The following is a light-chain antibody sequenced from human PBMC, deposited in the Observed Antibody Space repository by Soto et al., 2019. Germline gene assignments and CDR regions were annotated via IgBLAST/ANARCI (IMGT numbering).Light chain of an antibody. CDR2: GAS. CDR3: QQPGAPIT. J-gene: IGKJ3*01. CDR1: ESVSSRF. V-gene: IGKV3-20*01. Sequence: EIVLTQSPGTLSLSPGERATLSCRASESVSSRFVAWYQQKPGQAPRLLMYGASSRATGIPDRFSDPGSGTDFTLNISRLEPEDFAVYYGQQPGAPITVGPGTKVDIX.